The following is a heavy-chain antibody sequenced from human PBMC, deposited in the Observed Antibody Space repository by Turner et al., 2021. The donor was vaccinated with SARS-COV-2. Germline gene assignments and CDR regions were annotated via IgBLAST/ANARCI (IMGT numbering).Heavy chain of an antibody. CDR3: ARAVWVRGVRMDV. D-gene: IGHD3-10*01. CDR1: GGSFSGYY. Sequence: QVQLQQWGAGLLKPSETLSLTCAVYGGSFSGYYWSWIRQPPGKELEWIGEIIHSGSTNYNPSLKSRVTIAVDTSKNQFSLKLSSVTAADTAVYYCARAVWVRGVRMDVWGKGTTVTVSS. V-gene: IGHV4-34*12. CDR2: IIHSGST. J-gene: IGHJ6*04.